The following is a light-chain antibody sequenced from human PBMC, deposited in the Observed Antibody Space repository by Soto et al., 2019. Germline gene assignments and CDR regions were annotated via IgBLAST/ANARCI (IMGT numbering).Light chain of an antibody. V-gene: IGKV2D-29*01. CDR2: EVS. CDR3: LQSLHCPLT. CDR1: QTLLHSNGKSY. Sequence: EIVMPQTPLSLSVTPGQSASISCRSSQTLLHSNGKSYLYWYLQKAGQAPQLLIYEVSKRCSGVPDRISGSGAGTDFTLKISRVEAEDVGVYYCLQSLHCPLTFGGGTKVEIK. J-gene: IGKJ4*01.